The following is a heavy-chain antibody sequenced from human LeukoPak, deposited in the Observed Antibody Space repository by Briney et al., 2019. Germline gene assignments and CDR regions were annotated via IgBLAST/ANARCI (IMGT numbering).Heavy chain of an antibody. CDR1: GFTFSSYW. J-gene: IGHJ4*02. CDR2: IKQDGSEK. D-gene: IGHD3-10*01. Sequence: PGGSLRLSCAASGFTFSSYWMSWVRQAPGKGLEWVANIKQDGSEKYYVDSVKGRFTISRDNAKNSLYLQMNSLRAEDTAVYYCAKIVVRGVMVFDYWGQGTLVTVSS. CDR3: AKIVVRGVMVFDY. V-gene: IGHV3-7*03.